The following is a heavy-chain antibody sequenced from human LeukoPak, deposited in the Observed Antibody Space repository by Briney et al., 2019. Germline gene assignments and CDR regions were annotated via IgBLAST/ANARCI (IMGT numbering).Heavy chain of an antibody. V-gene: IGHV3-48*01. J-gene: IGHJ5*02. CDR2: ISSSSSTI. Sequence: GGSLRLSCAASGFTFSSYSMNWVRQAPGEGLEWVSYISSSSSTIYYADSVKGRFTISRDNDKNSLYLQINSLRSEDMAVYYFAARAAGSGYSSWGQGTLVTASS. CDR3: AARAAGSGYSS. D-gene: IGHD3-22*01. CDR1: GFTFSSYS.